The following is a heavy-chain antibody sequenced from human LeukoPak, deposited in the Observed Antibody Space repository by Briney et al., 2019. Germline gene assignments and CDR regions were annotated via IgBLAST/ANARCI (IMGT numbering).Heavy chain of an antibody. J-gene: IGHJ4*02. CDR2: IYYSGST. Sequence: PSETLSLTCTVSGGSISSYYWSWIRQPPGKGLEWIGYIYYSGSTIYSPSLQRRVTISVDMSKNQLSLKLNSVTAADTAVYYCARGGVVTTTPRWYYFDYWGQGILVTVSS. CDR1: GGSISSYY. D-gene: IGHD5-12*01. CDR3: ARGGVVTTTPRWYYFDY. V-gene: IGHV4-59*01.